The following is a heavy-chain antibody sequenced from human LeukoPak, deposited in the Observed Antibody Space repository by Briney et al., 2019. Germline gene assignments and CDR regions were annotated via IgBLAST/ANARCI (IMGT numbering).Heavy chain of an antibody. CDR1: GGSISTHY. D-gene: IGHD3-16*01. CDR3: ARDGGAEGFDY. CDR2: IYYSGST. V-gene: IGHV4-59*11. Sequence: SETLSLTCTVSGGSISTHYWSWMRQPPGKGLEWIGYIYYSGSTYYNPSLKSRVTISVGTSKNQFSLKLSSVTAADTAVYYCARDGGAEGFDYWGQGTLSPSPQ. J-gene: IGHJ4*02.